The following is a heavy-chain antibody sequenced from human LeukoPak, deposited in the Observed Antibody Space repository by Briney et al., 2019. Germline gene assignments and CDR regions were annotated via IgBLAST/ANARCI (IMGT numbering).Heavy chain of an antibody. V-gene: IGHV1-2*02. D-gene: IGHD3-3*01. Sequence: ASVKVSCKAFGYTFTSNYMHWVRQAPGQGLEWMGWINPNSGGTNYAQKFQGRVTMTRDTSISTAYMELSRLRSDDTAVYYCARGGMKMNGSGYYLRYYFDYWGQGTLVTVSS. CDR1: GYTFTSNY. CDR2: INPNSGGT. J-gene: IGHJ4*02. CDR3: ARGGMKMNGSGYYLRYYFDY.